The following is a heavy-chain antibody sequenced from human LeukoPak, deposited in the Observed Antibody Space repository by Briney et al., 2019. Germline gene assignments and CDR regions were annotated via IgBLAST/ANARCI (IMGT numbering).Heavy chain of an antibody. D-gene: IGHD2-2*02. Sequence: GGSLRLSCAASGFTFSSYSMNWVRQAPGKGLEWVSSISSSSSYIYYADPVKGRFTISRDNAKNSLYLQMNSLRAEDTALYYCAKDYTRYYYYMDVWGKGTTVTISS. CDR2: ISSSSSYI. J-gene: IGHJ6*03. V-gene: IGHV3-21*04. CDR1: GFTFSSYS. CDR3: AKDYTRYYYYMDV.